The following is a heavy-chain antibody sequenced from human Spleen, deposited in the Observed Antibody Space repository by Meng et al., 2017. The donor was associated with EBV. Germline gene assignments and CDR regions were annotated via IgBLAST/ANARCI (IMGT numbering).Heavy chain of an antibody. CDR3: ARVGSSGWEDF. Sequence: QVYLNQWGAGLLKPSETLSLTCAGYGGSFSDYYWSWIRQPPGKGLEWIGEINYRRDTNYSPSLKRRVTISVDTSKKQFSLKLTSVTAADAAMYFCARVGSSGWEDFWGRGTLVTVSS. V-gene: IGHV4-34*01. CDR1: GGSFSDYY. J-gene: IGHJ4*02. CDR2: INYRRDT. D-gene: IGHD3-9*01.